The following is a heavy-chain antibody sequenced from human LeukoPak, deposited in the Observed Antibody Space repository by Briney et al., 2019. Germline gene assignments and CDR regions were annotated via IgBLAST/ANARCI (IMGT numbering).Heavy chain of an antibody. D-gene: IGHD2-2*01. J-gene: IGHJ6*02. Sequence: GGSLRLSCAASGFTFSSYGMHWVRQAPGKGLEWVAVIWYDGSNKYYADSVKGRFTISRDNPKNTLYLQMNSLRAEDTAVYYCARDQGIVVVPAARRGYYYYGMDVWGQGTTVAVSS. CDR2: IWYDGSNK. CDR1: GFTFSSYG. V-gene: IGHV3-33*01. CDR3: ARDQGIVVVPAARRGYYYYGMDV.